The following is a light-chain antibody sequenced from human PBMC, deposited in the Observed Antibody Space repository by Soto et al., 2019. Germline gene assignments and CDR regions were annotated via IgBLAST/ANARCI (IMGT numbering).Light chain of an antibody. CDR1: QSVDTC. J-gene: IGKJ1*01. Sequence: DIQMTQSPSTLSASVGDRVTITCRASQSVDTCLAWYQQKPGKAPHLLIYKASSLETGVPSRLRGSGSVTEVTLTISSLQPDDFATYYCQQFYRYPWTFGQGTKVEIK. CDR2: KAS. V-gene: IGKV1-5*03. CDR3: QQFYRYPWT.